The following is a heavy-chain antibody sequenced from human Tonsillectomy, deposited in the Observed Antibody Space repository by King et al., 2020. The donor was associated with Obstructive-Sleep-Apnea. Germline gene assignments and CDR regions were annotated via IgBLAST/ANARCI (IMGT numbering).Heavy chain of an antibody. J-gene: IGHJ4*02. Sequence: VQLVESGGGVVQPGRSLRLSCAASGFTFSSYGMHWVRQAPGKGLEWVAVIWYDGSNKYYADSVMGRFTISRDNSKNTLYLQMNSLRAEDTAVYYCARDYSGYFDYWGQGTLVTVSS. CDR1: GFTFSSYG. V-gene: IGHV3-33*01. D-gene: IGHD2-15*01. CDR2: IWYDGSNK. CDR3: ARDYSGYFDY.